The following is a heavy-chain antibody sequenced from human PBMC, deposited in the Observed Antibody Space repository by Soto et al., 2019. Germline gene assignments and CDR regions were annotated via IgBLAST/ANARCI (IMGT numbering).Heavy chain of an antibody. J-gene: IGHJ4*02. Sequence: QVQLVQSGVEVKKPGASVKVSCKTSGYTLTNYGVSWVRQAPGQGLEWVGWINANNGHTNYAQNFQGRVTITTDTSTTTASMDLRSLKSDDTAVYYCARDIDYAVDYWGQGTLVTVSS. V-gene: IGHV1-18*01. D-gene: IGHD3-16*01. CDR2: INANNGHT. CDR1: GYTLTNYG. CDR3: ARDIDYAVDY.